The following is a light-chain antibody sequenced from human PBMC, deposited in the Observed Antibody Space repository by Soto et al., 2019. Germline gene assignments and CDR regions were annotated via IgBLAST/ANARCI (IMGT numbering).Light chain of an antibody. CDR3: QQYNSYSWT. V-gene: IGKV1-17*03. J-gene: IGKJ1*01. CDR1: QGISNY. Sequence: DIQMTQSPSAMSASVGDRVTITCRASQGISNYIAWFHQKPGKVPKRLIYVASSLESGVPSRFSGSGSGTEFTLTISSLQPDDFATYYCQQYNSYSWTFGQGTKVDIK. CDR2: VAS.